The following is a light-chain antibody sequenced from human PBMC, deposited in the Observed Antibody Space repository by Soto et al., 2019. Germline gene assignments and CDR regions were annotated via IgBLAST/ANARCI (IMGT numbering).Light chain of an antibody. CDR2: DAS. CDR1: QSITRW. CDR3: QQYKSYSGYT. J-gene: IGKJ2*01. V-gene: IGKV1-5*01. Sequence: DIQMTQSPSTLSASVGDRVTITCRASQSITRWLAWYQQKPGKAPKLLIYDASSLESGVPSTFSGSGSGTEFGLIIISRQPDDFATYYCQQYKSYSGYTFGQGTKLEIK.